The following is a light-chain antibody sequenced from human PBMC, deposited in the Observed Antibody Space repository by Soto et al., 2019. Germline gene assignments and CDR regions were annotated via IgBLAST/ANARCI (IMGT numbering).Light chain of an antibody. CDR2: SSN. J-gene: IGLJ3*02. Sequence: QSVLTQPPSASATPGQTVTISCSGRYSNIGSNFVSWYQRLPGTAPKLLIYSSNQRPSGVPDRFSGSKSGTSASLTISGLQSEDEADYFCSSWDDSLDGPVFGGGTKVTVL. CDR3: SSWDDSLDGPV. V-gene: IGLV1-44*01. CDR1: YSNIGSNF.